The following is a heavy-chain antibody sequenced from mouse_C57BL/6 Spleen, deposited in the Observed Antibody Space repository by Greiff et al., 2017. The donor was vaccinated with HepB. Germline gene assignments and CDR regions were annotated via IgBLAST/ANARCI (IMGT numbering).Heavy chain of an antibody. CDR1: GYTFTSYW. J-gene: IGHJ1*03. Sequence: VQLQQSGAELVKPGASVKLSCKASGYTFTSYWMQWVKQRPGQGLEWIGEIDPSDSYTNYNQKFKGKATLTVDTSSGTAYMQLSSLTSEDSAVYYCAPYYGSSPYWYFDVWGTGTTVTVSS. V-gene: IGHV1-50*01. CDR2: IDPSDSYT. D-gene: IGHD1-1*01. CDR3: APYYGSSPYWYFDV.